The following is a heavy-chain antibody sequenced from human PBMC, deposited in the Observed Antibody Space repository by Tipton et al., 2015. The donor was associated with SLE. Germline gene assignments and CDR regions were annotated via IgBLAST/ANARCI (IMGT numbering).Heavy chain of an antibody. Sequence: TLSLTCAVYGGSFSGYYWSWIRQPPGKGLEWIGYIYYSGSTYYNPSLKSRVTISVDTSKNQFSLKLSSVTAADTAVYYCASAYYDFWSGQGSYYYYGMDVWGQGTTVTVSS. CDR1: GGSFSGYY. V-gene: IGHV4-34*01. CDR3: ASAYYDFWSGQGSYYYYGMDV. CDR2: IYYSGST. J-gene: IGHJ6*02. D-gene: IGHD3-3*01.